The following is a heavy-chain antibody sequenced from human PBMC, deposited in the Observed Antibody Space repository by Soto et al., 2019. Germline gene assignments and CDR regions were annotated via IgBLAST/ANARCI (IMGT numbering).Heavy chain of an antibody. D-gene: IGHD3-3*01. J-gene: IGHJ6*02. V-gene: IGHV1-3*01. CDR1: GCTFTSYA. Sequence: ASVKVSCKASGCTFTSYAMHWVRQAPGQRLEWMGWINAGNGNTKYSQKFQGRVTITRDTSASTAYMELSSLRSEDTAVYYCARDLRGSGYYLNYYYYYGMDVWGQGTTVTVSS. CDR2: INAGNGNT. CDR3: ARDLRGSGYYLNYYYYYGMDV.